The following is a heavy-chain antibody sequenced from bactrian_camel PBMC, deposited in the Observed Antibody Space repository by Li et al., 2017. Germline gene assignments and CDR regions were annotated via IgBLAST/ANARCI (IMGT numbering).Heavy chain of an antibody. CDR2: LRADDGST. D-gene: IGHD6*01. J-gene: IGHJ4*01. Sequence: HVQLVESGGGLVQPGGSLRLSCVASGYTYSSNCMGWFRQAPGKEREGVAVLRADDGSTSYIDSVKGRFTISRDNAKNTLYLQMKNLTSEDTALYYCATTFDGANRGQGTQVTVS. CDR1: GYTYSSNC. V-gene: IGHV3S1*01.